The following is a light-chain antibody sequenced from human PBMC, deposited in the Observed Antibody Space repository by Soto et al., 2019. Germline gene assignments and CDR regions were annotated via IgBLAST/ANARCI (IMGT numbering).Light chain of an antibody. Sequence: IQMTQSPSTLSASVGDRVTITCRASQTISNWLAWYQQKPGKAPKLLIYKASSLESGVPSRFSGSGSGTKFTLTIASLQPDDFATYYCQQYETFSGTFGPGTKVDI. V-gene: IGKV1-5*03. CDR2: KAS. J-gene: IGKJ1*01. CDR3: QQYETFSGT. CDR1: QTISNW.